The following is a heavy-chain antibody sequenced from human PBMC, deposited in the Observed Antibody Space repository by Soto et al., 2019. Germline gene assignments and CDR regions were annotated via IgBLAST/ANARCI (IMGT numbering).Heavy chain of an antibody. Sequence: ASVKVSCKASGYTFTSYGISWVRQAPGQGLEWMGWISAYNGNTNYAQKLQGRVTMTTDTSTSTAYMELRSLRSDDTAVYYCARVNQFSSSSPSWLDSWGQGTLVTVSS. CDR2: ISAYNGNT. CDR3: ARVNQFSSSSPSWLDS. D-gene: IGHD6-6*01. CDR1: GYTFTSYG. V-gene: IGHV1-18*04. J-gene: IGHJ5*01.